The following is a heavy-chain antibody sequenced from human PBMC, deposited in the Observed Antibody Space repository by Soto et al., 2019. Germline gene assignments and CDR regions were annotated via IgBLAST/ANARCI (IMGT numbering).Heavy chain of an antibody. CDR3: ARIPVDTYMTYWFDP. J-gene: IGHJ5*01. CDR1: GDSVTSGDYY. D-gene: IGHD5-18*01. Sequence: SETLSLTCTVSGDSVTSGDYYWSWIRQPPGKGLEWIGYIYYSGNTNYSPSLKSRVAISFDTSHNQFSLKLSSVTAADTAVYFCARIPVDTYMTYWFDPWGQGALVTVSS. CDR2: IYYSGNT. V-gene: IGHV4-61*08.